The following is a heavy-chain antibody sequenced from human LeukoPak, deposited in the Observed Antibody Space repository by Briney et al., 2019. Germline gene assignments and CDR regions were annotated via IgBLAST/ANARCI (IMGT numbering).Heavy chain of an antibody. V-gene: IGHV1-18*01. CDR2: ISDYNGNT. CDR3: ARSVAPNFCSSTSCPYYYFYMDV. D-gene: IGHD2-2*01. CDR1: RYTFSSHG. J-gene: IGHJ6*03. Sequence: VSVKVSCKASRYTFSSHGISWVRQAPGQGLKWMGWISDYNGNTNYAQELQGRVTMTTDTSTSTGYMELRSLRSDDTAVYYCARSVAPNFCSSTSCPYYYFYMDVWGKGTTVTVSS.